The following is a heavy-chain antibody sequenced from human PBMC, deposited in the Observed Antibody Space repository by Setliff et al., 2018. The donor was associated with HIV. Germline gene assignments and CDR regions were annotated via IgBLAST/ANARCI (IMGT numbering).Heavy chain of an antibody. Sequence: GGSLRLSCAASGFTFSIYSMNWVRQAPGKGLEWVSYISSSSSTIYYADSVKGRFTISRDNAKNSLYLQMNSLRAEDTAVYYCARGPSWFGEEFDVFDFWGQGTLVTVSS. D-gene: IGHD3-10*01. CDR3: ARGPSWFGEEFDVFDF. V-gene: IGHV3-48*01. J-gene: IGHJ3*01. CDR2: ISSSSSTI. CDR1: GFTFSIYS.